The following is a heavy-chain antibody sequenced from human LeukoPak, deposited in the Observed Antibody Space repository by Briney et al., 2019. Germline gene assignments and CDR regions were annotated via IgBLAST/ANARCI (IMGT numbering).Heavy chain of an antibody. CDR2: INHSGST. J-gene: IGHJ4*02. V-gene: IGHV4-34*01. CDR1: GGSFSGYY. CDR3: ARAPSYCSSTCFDY. Sequence: PSETLSLTCAVYGGSFSGYYWSWIRQPPGKGLEWIGEINHSGSTNYNPSLKSRVTISVDTSKNQFSLKLSSVTAADTAVYYCARAPSYCSSTCFDYWGQGTLVTVSS. D-gene: IGHD2-2*01.